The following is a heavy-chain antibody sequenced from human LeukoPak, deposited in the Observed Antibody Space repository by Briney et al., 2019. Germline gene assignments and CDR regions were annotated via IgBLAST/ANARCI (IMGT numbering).Heavy chain of an antibody. D-gene: IGHD6-19*01. V-gene: IGHV4-59*01. Sequence: PSETLSLTCTVSGGSISSYYWSWIRQPPGKGLEWIGYVYYRGHTKSKPSLKSRVTISVDTSKNQFSLKLTSVTAADTAVYYCARDGVVAVSGIAAFDFWGRGTMVTVSS. J-gene: IGHJ3*01. CDR3: ARDGVVAVSGIAAFDF. CDR1: GGSISSYY. CDR2: VYYRGHT.